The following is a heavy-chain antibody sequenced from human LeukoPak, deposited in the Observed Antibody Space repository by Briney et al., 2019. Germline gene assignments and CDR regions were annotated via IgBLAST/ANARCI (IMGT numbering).Heavy chain of an antibody. J-gene: IGHJ4*02. CDR3: ARLLGYCSSTSCPSPD. CDR2: INPSGGST. Sequence: GASVKVSCKASGYTFTSYYMHWVRQAPGQGLEWMGIINPSGGSTSYAQKFQGRVTMTRDTSTSTVYMELSSLRSEDTAVYYCARLLGYCSSTSCPSPDWGQGTLVTVSS. D-gene: IGHD2-2*01. V-gene: IGHV1-46*01. CDR1: GYTFTSYY.